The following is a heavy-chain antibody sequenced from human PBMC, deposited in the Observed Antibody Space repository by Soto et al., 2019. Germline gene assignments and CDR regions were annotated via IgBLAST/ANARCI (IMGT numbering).Heavy chain of an antibody. CDR2: IYHSGST. J-gene: IGHJ4*02. D-gene: IGHD2-8*01. CDR1: GGSISSSNW. CDR3: ARESIYCTNGVCYTGDFDY. Sequence: SETLSLTCAVSGGSISSSNWWSWVRQPPGKGLEWIVEIYHSGSTNYNPSLKSRVTISVDKSKNQFSLKLSSVTAADTAMYYCARESIYCTNGVCYTGDFDYWGQGTLVTVSS. V-gene: IGHV4-4*02.